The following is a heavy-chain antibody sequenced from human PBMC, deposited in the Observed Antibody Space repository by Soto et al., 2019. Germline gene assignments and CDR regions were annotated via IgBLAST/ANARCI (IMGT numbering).Heavy chain of an antibody. D-gene: IGHD3-3*01. CDR1: GGSISSYY. J-gene: IGHJ2*01. CDR3: ARDPNLDYDSWSGYLPPAWYFDL. Sequence: SETLSLTCTVSGGSISSYYWSWIRQPPGKGLEWIGYIYYSGSTNYNPSLKSRVTISVDTSKNQFSLKLSSVTAADTAVYYCARDPNLDYDSWSGYLPPAWYFDLWGRGTLVTVTP. V-gene: IGHV4-59*01. CDR2: IYYSGST.